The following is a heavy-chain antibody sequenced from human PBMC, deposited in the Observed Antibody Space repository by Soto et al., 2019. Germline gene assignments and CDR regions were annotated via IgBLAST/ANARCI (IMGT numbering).Heavy chain of an antibody. CDR3: ARGGYYYDKSGWAFDI. CDR2: IKQDGSEK. J-gene: IGHJ3*02. Sequence: GGSLRLSCAASGFTFSSYWMSWVRQAPGKGLEWVANIKQDGSEKYYVDSAKGRFTISRDNAKNSLYLQMNSLRAEDTAVYYCARGGYYYDKSGWAFDIWGQGTMVTVSS. V-gene: IGHV3-7*01. CDR1: GFTFSSYW. D-gene: IGHD3-22*01.